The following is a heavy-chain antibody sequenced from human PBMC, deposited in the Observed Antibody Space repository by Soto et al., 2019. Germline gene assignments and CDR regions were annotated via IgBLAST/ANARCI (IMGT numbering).Heavy chain of an antibody. CDR3: ARDLFGGYGNFDY. CDR1: GGSNSSYY. V-gene: IGHV4-59*01. CDR2: IYYSGST. J-gene: IGHJ4*02. D-gene: IGHD5-12*01. Sequence: SETLSLTCTVSGGSNSSYYWSWIRQPPGKGLEWIGYIYYSGSTNYNPSLKSRVTISVDTSKNQFSLKLSSVTAADTAVYYCARDLFGGYGNFDYWGQGTLVTVSS.